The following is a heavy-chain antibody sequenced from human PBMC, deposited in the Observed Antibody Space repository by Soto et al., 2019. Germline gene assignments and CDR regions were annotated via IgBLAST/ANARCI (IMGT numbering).Heavy chain of an antibody. D-gene: IGHD3-16*01. CDR3: AREDLRFIAY. V-gene: IGHV3-7*01. J-gene: IGHJ4*02. Sequence: GGSLRLSCAASGFSFITYWMSWVRQAPGKGLEWVANIKQDGSEKYYVDSVKGRFTISRDNAKNSLYLQMNSLRAEATVLFYCAREDLRFIAYWGRGTLVPVS. CDR1: GFSFITYW. CDR2: IKQDGSEK.